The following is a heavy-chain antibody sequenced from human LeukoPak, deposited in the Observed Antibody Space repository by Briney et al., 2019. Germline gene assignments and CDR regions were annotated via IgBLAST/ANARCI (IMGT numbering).Heavy chain of an antibody. CDR3: ASGPPFLKYFEY. J-gene: IGHJ4*02. V-gene: IGHV3-23*01. CDR1: GLTFSTYV. Sequence: PGGSLRLSCAVSGLTFSTYVMNWFRQAPGKGLEWVSTISVGAEYIFYADSVKGRFTISRDDSNNALYLQMHSLRAEDTALYYCASGPPFLKYFEYWGQGTLVTVSS. CDR2: ISVGAEYI. D-gene: IGHD3-3*01.